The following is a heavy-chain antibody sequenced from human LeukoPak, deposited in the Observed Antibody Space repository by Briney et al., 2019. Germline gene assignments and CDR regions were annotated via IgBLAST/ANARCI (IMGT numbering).Heavy chain of an antibody. CDR1: GGSISSYY. J-gene: IGHJ4*02. D-gene: IGHD4-17*01. CDR2: IYYSGST. V-gene: IGHV4-59*01. Sequence: PSETLSLTCTVSGGSISSYYWSWIRQPPGKGLEWIGYIYYSGSTNYNPSLKSRGTISVDTSKNQFSLKLSSVTAADTAVYYCARDYGDFFDYWGQGTLVTVSS. CDR3: ARDYGDFFDY.